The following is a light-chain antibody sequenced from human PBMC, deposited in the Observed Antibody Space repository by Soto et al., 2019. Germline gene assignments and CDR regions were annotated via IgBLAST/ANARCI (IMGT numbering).Light chain of an antibody. J-gene: IGKJ1*01. Sequence: AVQLTQSPSYLSASVGDTVTISCRASQDITGDLAWYQQSPGKPPVLLLYDASRLESGVPSRFAGSGSGTDFSRTISSLQPEDVSTYFWQQFNSYPRTCGQGTKV. CDR2: DAS. V-gene: IGKV1-13*02. CDR3: QQFNSYPRT. CDR1: QDITGD.